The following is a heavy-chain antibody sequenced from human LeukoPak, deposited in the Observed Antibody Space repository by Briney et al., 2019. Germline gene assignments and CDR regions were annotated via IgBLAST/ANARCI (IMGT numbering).Heavy chain of an antibody. CDR1: GFTFSIYW. CDR2: IKEDGSEK. J-gene: IGHJ6*02. Sequence: PGGSLRLSCAASGFTFSIYWMSWVRQAPGKGLEWVANIKEDGSEKYYVDSVKGRFTISRDNAKNSLDLQMNSLRVEDTAVYHCARRGYSFGLDVWGQGSTVTVSS. V-gene: IGHV3-7*01. D-gene: IGHD5-18*01. CDR3: ARRGYSFGLDV.